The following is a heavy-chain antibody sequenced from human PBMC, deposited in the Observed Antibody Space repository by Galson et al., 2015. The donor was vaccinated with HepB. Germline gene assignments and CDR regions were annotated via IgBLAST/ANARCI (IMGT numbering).Heavy chain of an antibody. CDR3: ARERGERTVFGVVIHTYYYYYMDV. CDR1: GGSFSGCY. J-gene: IGHJ6*03. CDR2: INHSGST. Sequence: ETLSLTCAVYGGSFSGCYWSWIRQPPGKGLEWIGEINHSGSTNYNPSLKSRVTISVDTSKNQFSLKLSSVTAADTAVYYCARERGERTVFGVVIHTYYYYYMDVWGKGTTVTVSS. D-gene: IGHD3-3*01. V-gene: IGHV4-34*01.